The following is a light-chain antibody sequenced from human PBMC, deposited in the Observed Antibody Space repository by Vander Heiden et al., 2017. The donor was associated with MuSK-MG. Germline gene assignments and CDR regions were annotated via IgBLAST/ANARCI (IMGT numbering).Light chain of an antibody. J-gene: IGLJ1*01. CDR3: QVWESASDHYV. V-gene: IGLV3-21*02. CDR1: NIGSKN. CDR2: DDN. Sequence: SYVLTQPPPVSVAPGQTARITCGGNNIGSKNVHWYQQKAGQAPVLVVYDDNDRPSGIPERFSGSNSGNTATLTIARVEAGDEADYSCQVWESASDHYVFGTGTKVTVL.